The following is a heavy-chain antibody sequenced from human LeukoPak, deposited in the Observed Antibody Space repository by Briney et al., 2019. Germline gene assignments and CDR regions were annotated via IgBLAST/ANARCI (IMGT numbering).Heavy chain of an antibody. CDR2: IHNSGTT. D-gene: IGHD6-13*01. CDR1: GGSLSSGDYH. V-gene: IGHV4-39*01. CDR3: ARRPTVAGGWFDS. Sequence: PSETQSLTCTVSGGSLSSGDYHWAWVRQTPGKGPDWIANIHNSGTTHYNPSLRSRVTISIDTSKNQFSLNLSSVTAADTAVYYCARRPTVAGGWFDSWGQGTLVTVSS. J-gene: IGHJ5*01.